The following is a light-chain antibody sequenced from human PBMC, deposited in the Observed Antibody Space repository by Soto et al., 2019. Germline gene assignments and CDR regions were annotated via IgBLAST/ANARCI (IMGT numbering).Light chain of an antibody. CDR3: QQLNSYPIT. J-gene: IGKJ5*01. CDR2: AAS. V-gene: IGKV1-8*01. Sequence: AIRMTQSPSSLSASTGDRVTITCRASQGISSYLAWYQQKPGKAPKLLIYAASTLQSGVPSRFSGSGSGTDFTLTISSLQSEDFATYYCQQLNSYPITFGQGTRLEI. CDR1: QGISSY.